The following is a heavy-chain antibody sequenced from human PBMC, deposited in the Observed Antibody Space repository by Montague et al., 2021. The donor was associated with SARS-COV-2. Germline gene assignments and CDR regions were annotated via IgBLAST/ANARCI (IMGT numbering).Heavy chain of an antibody. CDR3: VGDPGDPDTFDY. V-gene: IGHV3-33*01. Sequence: SLRLFCAASGFTYSKYGVHWVRQAPGKGLEWVASIWNDGSKKYHADPVKGRFTISRDNSNNMLYLQMDSLRAEDAAVYYCVGDPGDPDTFDYWGQGTQVTVSS. CDR1: GFTYSKYG. CDR2: IWNDGSKK. J-gene: IGHJ4*02. D-gene: IGHD7-27*01.